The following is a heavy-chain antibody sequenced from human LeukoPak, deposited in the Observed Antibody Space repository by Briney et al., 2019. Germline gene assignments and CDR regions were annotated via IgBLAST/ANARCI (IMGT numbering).Heavy chain of an antibody. J-gene: IGHJ6*02. V-gene: IGHV3-30*18. Sequence: GGSLRLSCAASGFTFSSYGMHWVRQAPGKGLEWVAVISYDGSNKYYADSVKGRFTISRDNSKNTLYLQMNSLRAEDTAVYYCAKDTYYYGSGSYPIPIYYYYYGMDVWGQGTTVTVS. CDR3: AKDTYYYGSGSYPIPIYYYYYGMDV. CDR1: GFTFSSYG. D-gene: IGHD3-10*01. CDR2: ISYDGSNK.